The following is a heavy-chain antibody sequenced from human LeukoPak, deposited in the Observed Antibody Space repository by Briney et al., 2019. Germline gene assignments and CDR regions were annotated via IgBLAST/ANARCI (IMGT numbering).Heavy chain of an antibody. J-gene: IGHJ6*03. V-gene: IGHV1-18*01. CDR1: GYTFTSYG. CDR2: ISAYNGNT. CDR3: ARARTIFGVVITGYYYMDV. D-gene: IGHD3-3*01. Sequence: ASVKVSCKASGYTFTSYGISWVRQAPGQGLEWMGWISAYNGNTNYARKFQGRVTITRNTSISTAYMELSSLRSEDTAVYYCARARTIFGVVITGYYYMDVWGKGTTVTVSS.